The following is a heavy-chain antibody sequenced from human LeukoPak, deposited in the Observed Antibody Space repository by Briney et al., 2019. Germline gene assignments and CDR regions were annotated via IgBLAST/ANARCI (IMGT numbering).Heavy chain of an antibody. J-gene: IGHJ4*02. D-gene: IGHD1-14*01. V-gene: IGHV4-59*08. CDR2: IYYSGST. CDR1: GGSISSYY. Sequence: SETLSLTCTVSGGSISSYYWSWIRQPPGKGLEWIGYIYYSGSTNYNPSLKSRVTISVDTSKNQFFLKLGSVTAADTAVYYCARLIGSSTVADYWGQGTLVTVSS. CDR3: ARLIGSSTVADY.